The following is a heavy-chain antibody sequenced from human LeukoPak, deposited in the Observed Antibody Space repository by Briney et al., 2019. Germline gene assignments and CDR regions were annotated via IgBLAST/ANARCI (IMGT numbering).Heavy chain of an antibody. V-gene: IGHV1-8*01. Sequence: ASVKVSCKASGYTFTSYDINWVRQATGQGLEWMGWMNPNSGNTGYAQKFQGRVTMTRNTSISTAYMELSSLRSEDTAVYYCARTYYYGSGSYYRKLYYFDYWGQGTLVTVSS. CDR3: ARTYYYGSGSYYRKLYYFDY. CDR1: GYTFTSYD. CDR2: MNPNSGNT. D-gene: IGHD3-10*01. J-gene: IGHJ4*02.